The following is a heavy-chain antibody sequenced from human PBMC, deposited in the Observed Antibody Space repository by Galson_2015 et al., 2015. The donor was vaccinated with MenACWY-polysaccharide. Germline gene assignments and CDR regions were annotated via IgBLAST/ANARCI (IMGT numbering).Heavy chain of an antibody. Sequence: SLRLSCAASGFTFSSYGMHWVRQAPGKGLEWVAVIWYDGSNKYYADSVKGRFTISRDNSMDTLYLQMYSLRAEDTAVYYCARGFTTEYCTSTSSYQYWFDPWGQGTLVTVSS. V-gene: IGHV3-33*01. CDR3: ARGFTTEYCTSTSSYQYWFDP. CDR2: IWYDGSNK. CDR1: GFTFSSYG. D-gene: IGHD2-2*01. J-gene: IGHJ5*02.